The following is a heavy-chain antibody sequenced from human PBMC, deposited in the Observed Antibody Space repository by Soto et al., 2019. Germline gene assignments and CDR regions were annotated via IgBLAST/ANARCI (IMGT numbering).Heavy chain of an antibody. CDR2: IYYTGNT. J-gene: IGHJ4*02. D-gene: IGHD3-22*01. CDR1: GGSISNGGYY. CDR3: ARVGRISNGGYLDY. Sequence: SETLSLTCTVSGGSISNGGYYWTWIRRHPGKGLEWIGYIYYTGNTYYNPSLKSRLTISVDTSKNQFSLKLSSVTAADTAVYYCARVGRISNGGYLDYWGQGTLGTVSS. V-gene: IGHV4-31*03.